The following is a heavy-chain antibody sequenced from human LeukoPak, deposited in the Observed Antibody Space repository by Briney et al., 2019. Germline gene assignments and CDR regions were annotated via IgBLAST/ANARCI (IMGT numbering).Heavy chain of an antibody. Sequence: GASVKVSCKASGYTFTSYAINWVRQAPGQGLEWMGRIIPILGIANYAQKVQGRVTITADKSTSTAYLELSSLRAEDTAVYYCAILQGGYSYGTFDYWGQGTLVTVCS. CDR2: IIPILGIA. V-gene: IGHV1-69*04. CDR3: AILQGGYSYGTFDY. J-gene: IGHJ4*02. CDR1: GYTFTSYA. D-gene: IGHD5-18*01.